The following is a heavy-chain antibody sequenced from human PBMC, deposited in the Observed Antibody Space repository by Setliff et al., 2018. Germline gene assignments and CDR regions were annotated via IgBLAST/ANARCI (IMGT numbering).Heavy chain of an antibody. Sequence: SETLSLTCTVSGDSITIGRYWGWIRQSPGKGLEWIGSIYNSGTTDSNPSLRSRLSMSIDTSNNQFSLKLRSVTAADTAVYYCARRGFCGGGSCFYFDYWGRGIPVTVS. CDR2: IYNSGTT. CDR3: ARRGFCGGGSCFYFDY. D-gene: IGHD2-15*01. V-gene: IGHV4-38-2*02. CDR1: GDSITIGRY. J-gene: IGHJ4*01.